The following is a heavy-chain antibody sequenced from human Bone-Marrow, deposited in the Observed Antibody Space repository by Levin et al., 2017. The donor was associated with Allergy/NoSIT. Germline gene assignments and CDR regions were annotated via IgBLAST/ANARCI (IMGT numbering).Heavy chain of an antibody. CDR3: ASLGERGVTRIDY. V-gene: IGHV3-30-3*01. J-gene: IGHJ4*02. CDR2: ISYDGSNK. CDR1: GFTFSSYA. D-gene: IGHD3-10*01. Sequence: GGSLRLSCAASGFTFSSYAMHWVRQAPGKGLEWVAVISYDGSNKYYADSVKGRFTISRDNSKNTLYLQMNSLRAEDTAVYYCASLGERGVTRIDYWGQGTLVTVSS.